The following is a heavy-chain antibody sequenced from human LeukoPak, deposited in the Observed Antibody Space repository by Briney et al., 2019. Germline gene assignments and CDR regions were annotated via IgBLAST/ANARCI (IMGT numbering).Heavy chain of an antibody. CDR3: ARAPSLLRYFDWLLYEPQIDY. CDR1: GYTFTSYG. D-gene: IGHD3-9*01. CDR2: ISAYNGNT. J-gene: IGHJ4*02. Sequence: AASVKVSCKASGYTFTSYGISWVRQAPGQGLEWMGWISAYNGNTNYAQKLQGRVTMTTDTSTSTAYMELRSLRSDDTAVYYCARAPSLLRYFDWLLYEPQIDYWGQGTLVTVSS. V-gene: IGHV1-18*01.